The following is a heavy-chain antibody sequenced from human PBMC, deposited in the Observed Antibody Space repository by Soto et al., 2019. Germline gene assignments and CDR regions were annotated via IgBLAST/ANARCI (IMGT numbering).Heavy chain of an antibody. CDR2: VSAYNRKT. V-gene: IGHV1-18*01. Sequence: QVQLVQSGPEVKKPGASVKVSCKGCGYTFSNYGVTWVRQAPGQGLERLGWVSAYNRKTDYEKKFEDRATMTNNTTTNTPNLELRGLTPDDTAVEYCARERRWEPLLYWGQGTL. CDR3: ARERRWEPLLY. CDR1: GYTFSNYG. D-gene: IGHD1-26*01. J-gene: IGHJ4*02.